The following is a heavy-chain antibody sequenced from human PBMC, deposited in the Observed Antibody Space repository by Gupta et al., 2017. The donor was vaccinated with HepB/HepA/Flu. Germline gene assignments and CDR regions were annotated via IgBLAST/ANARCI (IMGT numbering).Heavy chain of an antibody. D-gene: IGHD4-17*01. J-gene: IGHJ4*02. CDR2: ISKRGDRT. Sequence: EEQLLESGGGLVQPGRSLRLSCAASGFTLSSYAMSWVRQAPGKGLEWIAGISKRGDRTEYADSVKGRFTISRDNSKNTLYLQMNSLRAGDTAVYFCANPGDYLITWGQGTLVTVSS. CDR3: ANPGDYLIT. V-gene: IGHV3-23*01. CDR1: GFTLSSYA.